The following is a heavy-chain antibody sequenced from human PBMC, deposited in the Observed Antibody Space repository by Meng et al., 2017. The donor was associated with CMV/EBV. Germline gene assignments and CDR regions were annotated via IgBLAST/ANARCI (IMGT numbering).Heavy chain of an antibody. CDR1: GGTFSSYA. D-gene: IGHD6-13*01. Sequence: SVKVSCKASGGTFSSYAISWVRQAPGQGLEWMGGIIPIFGTANYAQKFQGRVTITTDESTSTAYMELSSLRSEDTAVYYCARGQTIHQQLGDGWFDPWGQGTLVTVSS. V-gene: IGHV1-69*05. CDR3: ARGQTIHQQLGDGWFDP. J-gene: IGHJ5*02. CDR2: IIPIFGTA.